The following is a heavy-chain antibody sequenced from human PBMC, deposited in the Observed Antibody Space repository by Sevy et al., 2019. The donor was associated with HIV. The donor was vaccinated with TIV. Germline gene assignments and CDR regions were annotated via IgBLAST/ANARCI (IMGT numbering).Heavy chain of an antibody. J-gene: IGHJ3*02. D-gene: IGHD3-16*01. CDR2: ISYDGSNK. CDR3: ARDRSSDDKCWPTWGTSAFDI. Sequence: GGSLRLSCAASGFTFSSYAMHWVRQAPGKGLEWVAVISYDGSNKYYADSVKGRFTISRDNSKNTLYLQMNSLRAEDTAVYYCARDRSSDDKCWPTWGTSAFDIWGQGTMVTVSS. V-gene: IGHV3-30-3*01. CDR1: GFTFSSYA.